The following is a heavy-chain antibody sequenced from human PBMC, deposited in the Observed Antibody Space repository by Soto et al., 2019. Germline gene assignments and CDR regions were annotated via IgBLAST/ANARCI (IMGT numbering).Heavy chain of an antibody. CDR2: IYYSGST. J-gene: IGHJ6*02. D-gene: IGHD6-13*01. V-gene: IGHV4-59*01. CDR1: GGSISSYY. Sequence: SDTLSRTCTVSGGSISSYYWRWIRQPPGKGLERMGYIYYSGSTNYNPSLKSRVTISVDTCKNQFSLKLSSVTAADTAVYYCARALEAGPSSGWYGAGHLHYGMGVRHQGTTLTASS. CDR3: ARALEAGPSSGWYGAGHLHYGMGV.